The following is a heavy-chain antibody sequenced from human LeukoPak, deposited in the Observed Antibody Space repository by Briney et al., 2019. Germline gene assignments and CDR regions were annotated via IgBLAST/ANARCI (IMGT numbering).Heavy chain of an antibody. D-gene: IGHD3-3*01. V-gene: IGHV3-23*01. Sequence: NPGGSLRLSCAASGFTFRNYAMSWVRQAPGKGLEWVSAISGSGTTTHYADSVKGRFTVSRDNSKNTVFLQMHSLGAEDTAVYYCAKHWQEYDFWSGYHPHYYFDYWGQGTLVTVSS. CDR1: GFTFRNYA. CDR3: AKHWQEYDFWSGYHPHYYFDY. CDR2: ISGSGTTT. J-gene: IGHJ4*02.